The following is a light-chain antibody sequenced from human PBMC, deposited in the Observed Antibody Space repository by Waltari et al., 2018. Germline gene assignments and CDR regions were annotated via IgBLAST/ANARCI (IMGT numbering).Light chain of an antibody. V-gene: IGLV5-37*01. CDR2: YNSDSEK. CDR1: SAINVSYFT. CDR3: MFWPSNVWV. Sequence: QPVLTQPPSSSASPGESARLTCTFPSAINVSYFTIYWYQQTPGSPPRFLLYYNSDSEKAQGSGVPSRFSGSKDASANAGILLISGLQSEDEADYYCMFWPSNVWVFGGGTKLTVL. J-gene: IGLJ3*02.